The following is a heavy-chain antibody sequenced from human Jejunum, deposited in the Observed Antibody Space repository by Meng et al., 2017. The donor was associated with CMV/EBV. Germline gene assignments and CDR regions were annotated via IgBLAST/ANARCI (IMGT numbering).Heavy chain of an antibody. CDR1: GGSVTDVHY. CDR2: VSYNGNT. D-gene: IGHD2-15*01. Sequence: GGSVTDVHYGSWMRQSSGKGMEWIAYVSYNGNTNYNPSLRRRVYISSDAAKNQFSLRLTSATTADTAVYYCARGWADIRLSGAMDVWGQGITVTVSS. V-gene: IGHV4-61*08. CDR3: ARGWADIRLSGAMDV. J-gene: IGHJ6*02.